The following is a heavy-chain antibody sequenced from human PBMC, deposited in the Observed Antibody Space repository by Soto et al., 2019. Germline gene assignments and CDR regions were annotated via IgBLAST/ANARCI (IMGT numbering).Heavy chain of an antibody. D-gene: IGHD6-13*01. CDR3: ARRSSSWYFDY. V-gene: IGHV3-23*01. J-gene: IGHJ4*02. CDR2: ISGSGGST. CDR1: GFTIGSYA. Sequence: EVQLLESGGGLLQLGGSLRLSCAASGFTIGSYAMNWVRQAPGKGLEWVSVISGSGGSTYYADSVKGRFTISRVNSKNTLYLQMNSLRAEDTAVYYCARRSSSWYFDYWGQGTLVTVSS.